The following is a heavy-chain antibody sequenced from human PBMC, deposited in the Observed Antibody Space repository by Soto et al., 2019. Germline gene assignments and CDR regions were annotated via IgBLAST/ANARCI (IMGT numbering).Heavy chain of an antibody. CDR3: ARDAVSY. Sequence: EVQLVESGGGLVQPGGSLRLSCAASGFTFSNYWMSWVRQAPGKGLEWVVNIKEDGSEKYYVDSVKGRFTISRDNAKNSLYLQMNSLRAEDTAVYYCARDAVSYWGQGTLVTVSS. CDR1: GFTFSNYW. CDR2: IKEDGSEK. V-gene: IGHV3-7*03. D-gene: IGHD3-16*01. J-gene: IGHJ4*02.